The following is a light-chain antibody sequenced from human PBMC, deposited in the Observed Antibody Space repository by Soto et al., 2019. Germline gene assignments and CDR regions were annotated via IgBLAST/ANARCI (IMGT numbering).Light chain of an antibody. Sequence: EIVLTQSPGTLSLSPGEGASLSCRASQSVRSNYLAGYQQKPGQAPRLLIYGASSRATGIPDRFSGSGSGTDFTLTISRLESEDFAVYYCQRYGSSPPHTFGQGTRLEIK. CDR2: GAS. V-gene: IGKV3-20*01. CDR1: QSVRSNY. CDR3: QRYGSSPPHT. J-gene: IGKJ2*01.